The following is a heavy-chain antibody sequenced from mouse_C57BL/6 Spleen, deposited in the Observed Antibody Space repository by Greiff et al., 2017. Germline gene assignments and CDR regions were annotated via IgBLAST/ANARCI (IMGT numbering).Heavy chain of an antibody. CDR2: INPNNGGT. CDR1: GYTFTDYY. D-gene: IGHD1-1*01. V-gene: IGHV1-26*01. J-gene: IGHJ4*01. CDR3: ARNHYYGSSYDYYAMDY. Sequence: EVQLQQSGPELVKPGASVKISCKASGYTFTDYYMNWVKQSHGKSLEWIGDINPNNGGTSYNQKFKGKATLTVDKSSSTAYMELRSLTSEDSAVYYCARNHYYGSSYDYYAMDYWGQGTSVTVSS.